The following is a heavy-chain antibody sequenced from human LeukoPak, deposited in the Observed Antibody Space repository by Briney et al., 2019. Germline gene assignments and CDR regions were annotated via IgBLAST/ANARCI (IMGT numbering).Heavy chain of an antibody. CDR3: ARVSRLWWARDI. CDR2: INHNRST. D-gene: IGHD2-21*01. V-gene: IGHV4-34*01. J-gene: IGHJ3*02. Sequence: SEALSLTCAVSGGSFSAYYWRWGRQTPGEGVEIIGEINHNRSTNYTPSLKSRLNISLDTSKNQFSLKLTSVTAADTAVYYCARVSRLWWARDIWGQGTMVTGSS. CDR1: GGSFSAYY.